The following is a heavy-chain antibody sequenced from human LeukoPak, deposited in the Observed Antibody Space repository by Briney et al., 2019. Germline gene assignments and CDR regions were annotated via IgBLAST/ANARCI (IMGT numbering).Heavy chain of an antibody. D-gene: IGHD3-22*01. Sequence: SETLSLTCAVYGGSFSGYYWSWIRQPPGKGLEWIGEINHSGSTNYNPSLKSRVTISVDASKNQFSLKLSSVTAADTAVYYCARFYYDSSGYYYVAYWGQGTLVTVSS. J-gene: IGHJ4*02. V-gene: IGHV4-34*01. CDR3: ARFYYDSSGYYYVAY. CDR2: INHSGST. CDR1: GGSFSGYY.